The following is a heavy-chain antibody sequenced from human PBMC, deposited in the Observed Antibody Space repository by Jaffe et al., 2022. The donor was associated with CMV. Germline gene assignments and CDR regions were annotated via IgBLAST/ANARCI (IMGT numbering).Heavy chain of an antibody. D-gene: IGHD6-13*01. CDR3: ARDPEQSIAAAGTAEPIDY. J-gene: IGHJ4*02. CDR2: INPSGGST. Sequence: QVQLVQSGAEVKKPGASVKVSCKASGYTFTSYYMHWVRQAPGQGLEWMGIINPSGGSTSYAQKFQGRVTMTRDTSTSTVYMELSSLRSEDTAVYYCARDPEQSIAAAGTAEPIDYWGQGTLVTVSS. V-gene: IGHV1-46*01. CDR1: GYTFTSYY.